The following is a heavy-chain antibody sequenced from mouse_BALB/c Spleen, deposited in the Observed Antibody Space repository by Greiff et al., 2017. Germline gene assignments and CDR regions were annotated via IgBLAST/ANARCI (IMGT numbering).Heavy chain of an antibody. CDR3: AKGHYYGSSYDY. CDR1: GYSITSDYA. V-gene: IGHV3-2*02. CDR2: ISYSGST. J-gene: IGHJ2*01. Sequence: VQLKESGPGLVKPSQSLSLTCTVTGYSITSDYAWNWIRQFPGNKLEWMGYISYSGSTSYNPSLKSRISITRDTSKNQFFLQLNSVTTEDTATYYCAKGHYYGSSYDYWGQGTTLTVSS. D-gene: IGHD1-1*01.